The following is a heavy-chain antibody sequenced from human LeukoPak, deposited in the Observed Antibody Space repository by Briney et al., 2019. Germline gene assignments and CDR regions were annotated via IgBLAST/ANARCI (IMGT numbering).Heavy chain of an antibody. CDR2: IYTSGST. V-gene: IGHV4-4*09. CDR1: GGSISSYY. Sequence: SETLSLTCTVSGGSISSYYWSWIRQPPGKGLEWIGYIYTSGSTNYNPSLKSRVTISVDTSKNQFSLKLSSVTAADTAVYYCARSGIAAARGFGFDPWGQGTLVTVSS. D-gene: IGHD6-13*01. J-gene: IGHJ5*02. CDR3: ARSGIAAARGFGFDP.